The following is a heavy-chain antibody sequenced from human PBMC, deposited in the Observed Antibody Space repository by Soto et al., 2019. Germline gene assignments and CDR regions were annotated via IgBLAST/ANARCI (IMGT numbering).Heavy chain of an antibody. Sequence: QVQLQESGPGLVKPSETLSLTCTASGGSINTYYWNWIRQSPGKGLEWIGYIYYTGSTKYHPSLESRVTTSVDTSKKQFSLRLNSVTPADTAVYYCAGGPYYFGLDVWGQGTTVTVSS. CDR1: GGSINTYY. D-gene: IGHD3-10*01. J-gene: IGHJ6*02. CDR3: AGGPYYFGLDV. V-gene: IGHV4-59*01. CDR2: IYYTGST.